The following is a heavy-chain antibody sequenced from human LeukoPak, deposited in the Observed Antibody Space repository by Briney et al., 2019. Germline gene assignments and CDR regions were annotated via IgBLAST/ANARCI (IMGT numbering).Heavy chain of an antibody. J-gene: IGHJ6*03. CDR2: ITSTSSYT. CDR3: ARDPYNGDYGDFYYYYMDV. Sequence: GGSLRLSCAASGFTFNSYNMNWVRQAPGKGLEWVSSITSTSSYTFYADSVKGRFTISRDNAKNSLYLHLNSLRDEDTAIYYCARDPYNGDYGDFYYYYMDVWGKGPRSPSP. CDR1: GFTFNSYN. V-gene: IGHV3-21*01. D-gene: IGHD3-16*01.